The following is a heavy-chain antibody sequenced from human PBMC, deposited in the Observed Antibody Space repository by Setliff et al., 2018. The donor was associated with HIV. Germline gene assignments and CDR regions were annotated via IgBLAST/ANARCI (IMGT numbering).Heavy chain of an antibody. CDR2: IHTTGST. Sequence: SETLSLTCSVSGDSISSGSYYWSWIRLPAGKGLEGIGQIHTTGSTNYNPSLKSRVTISMDTSKNQFSLNLNSVTATDTAGYYCAKRTFGSGRLDPWGQGTLVTVSS. V-gene: IGHV4-61*09. CDR1: GDSISSGSYY. D-gene: IGHD3-16*01. CDR3: AKRTFGSGRLDP. J-gene: IGHJ5*02.